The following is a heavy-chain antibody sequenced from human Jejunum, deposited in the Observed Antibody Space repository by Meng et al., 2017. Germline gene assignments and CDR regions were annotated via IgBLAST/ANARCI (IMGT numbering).Heavy chain of an antibody. V-gene: IGHV4-61*08. CDR1: GGSVGRAGYQ. CDR3: ARDSMGSLDY. J-gene: IGHJ4*02. D-gene: IGHD1-26*01. Sequence: ASGRGLVRPSVTLSLIFTGSGGSVGRAGYQWGWVRQPPGRGLEWIGYANTNYNPSLKRRVTISLDTSRNLFSLSLTSVTAADTAVYYCARDSMGSLDYWGQGILVTVSS. CDR2: ANT.